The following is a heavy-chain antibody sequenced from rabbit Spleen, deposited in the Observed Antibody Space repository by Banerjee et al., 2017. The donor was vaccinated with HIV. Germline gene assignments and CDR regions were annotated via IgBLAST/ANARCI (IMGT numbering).Heavy chain of an antibody. D-gene: IGHD6-1*01. CDR3: ARAVEVSYRKYDL. V-gene: IGHV1S45*01. Sequence: QEQLVESGGGLVKPGASLTLTCKASGFSFSNKAVMCWVRQAPGKGLEWIACIYAGSSGSIYYANWAKGRFTISKTSSTTVTLQMASPTAADTATYFCARAVEVSYRKYDLWGPGTLVTVS. J-gene: IGHJ4*01. CDR2: IYAGSSGSI. CDR1: GFSFSNKAV.